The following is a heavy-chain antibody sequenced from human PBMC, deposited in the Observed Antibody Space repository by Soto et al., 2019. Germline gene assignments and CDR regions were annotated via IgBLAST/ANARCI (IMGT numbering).Heavy chain of an antibody. CDR3: AKQYQLLPEDDYYYYYYGMDV. CDR1: GGTFSSYA. Sequence: ASVKVSCKASGGTFSSYAISWVRQAPGQGLEWMGGIIPIFGTANYAQKFQGRVTITADESRSTAYMELSSLRSEDTAVYYCAKQYQLLPEDDYYYYYYGMDVWGQGTTVTVSS. CDR2: IIPIFGTA. J-gene: IGHJ6*02. V-gene: IGHV1-69*13. D-gene: IGHD2-2*01.